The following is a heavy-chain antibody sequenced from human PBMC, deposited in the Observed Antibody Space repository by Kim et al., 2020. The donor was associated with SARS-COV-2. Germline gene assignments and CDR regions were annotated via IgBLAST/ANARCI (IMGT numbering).Heavy chain of an antibody. D-gene: IGHD1-26*01. CDR3: ATGGYFSAFDI. V-gene: IGHV3-74*01. Sequence: TTYAAYVKGRLTISRDNAKNTLYLQMNSLRAEDTAGYYCATGGYFSAFDIWGQGTMVTVSS. CDR2: T. J-gene: IGHJ3*02.